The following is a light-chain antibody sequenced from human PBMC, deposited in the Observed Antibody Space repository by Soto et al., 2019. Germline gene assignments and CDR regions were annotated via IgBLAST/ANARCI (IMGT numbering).Light chain of an antibody. CDR2: GAS. CDR1: ESVSTN. V-gene: IGKV3-15*01. Sequence: EIEMTQSPATLSLAPGERVTLSCRASESVSTNLAWYQQKAGQAPRLLIYGASTRATGIPARFSGSGSGTEFTLTISSLQPDDFASYFCQQYNTDSRLWTFGLGTKVDIK. CDR3: QQYNTDSRLWT. J-gene: IGKJ1*01.